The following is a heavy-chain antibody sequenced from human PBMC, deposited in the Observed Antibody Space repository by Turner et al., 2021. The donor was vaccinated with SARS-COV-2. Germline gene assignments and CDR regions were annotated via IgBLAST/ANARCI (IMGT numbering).Heavy chain of an antibody. CDR3: ATGYQLRVNWFDP. J-gene: IGHJ5*02. CDR2: CDPEDGET. V-gene: IGHV1-24*01. Sequence: QVQLVQSGAEVKKPGASVQVSCKISGYTLTELSMYWVRQAPGKGIEWMGGCDPEDGETIYEQNFQGRVTMTEDTSTDTAYMELSSLRSEDTAVYFCATGYQLRVNWFDPWGQGTLVTVSS. D-gene: IGHD2-2*01. CDR1: GYTLTELS.